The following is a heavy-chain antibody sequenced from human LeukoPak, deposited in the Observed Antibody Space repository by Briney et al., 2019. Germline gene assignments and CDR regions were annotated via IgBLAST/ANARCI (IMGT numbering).Heavy chain of an antibody. CDR3: ARSRWELLDAFDI. J-gene: IGHJ3*02. V-gene: IGHV3-7*03. CDR2: IKQDGSEK. CDR1: GFTFSSYR. Sequence: GGSLRLSCAASGFTFSSYRMSWVRQAPGKGLEWVANIKQDGSEKYYVDSVKGRFTISRDNAKNSLYLQMNSLRAEDTAVYYCARSRWELLDAFDIWGQGTMVTVSS. D-gene: IGHD1-26*01.